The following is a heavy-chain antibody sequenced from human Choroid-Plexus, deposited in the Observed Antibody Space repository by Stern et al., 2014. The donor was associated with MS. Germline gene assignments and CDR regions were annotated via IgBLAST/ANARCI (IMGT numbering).Heavy chain of an antibody. D-gene: IGHD2/OR15-2a*01. V-gene: IGHV3-30*18. CDR3: AKDRQYLTYFFDH. CDR2: GSYDGSNK. Sequence: VQLVESGGGVVQPGRPLRLSCVASGFTFGSCAMHWVRQAPGKGLEWVAGGSYDGSNKYYADSVKGRFTISRDNSQSTLYMQMSSLRPEDTAVYYCAKDRQYLTYFFDHWGQGSLVTVSS. CDR1: GFTFGSCA. J-gene: IGHJ5*02.